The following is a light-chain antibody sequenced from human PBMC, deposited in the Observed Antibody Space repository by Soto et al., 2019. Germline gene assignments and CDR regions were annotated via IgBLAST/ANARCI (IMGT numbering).Light chain of an antibody. CDR1: QRITTY. J-gene: IGKJ2*01. CDR2: TSG. V-gene: IGKV1-39*01. CDR3: QQTYSTPYT. Sequence: IHMTQSPSSLSASVGDRITVTCLASQRITTYVNWYQLKPGEAPKLLISTSGTLQRGVPSRFSGSGSGTEFTLTITRLQPADFATYFCQQTYSTPYTCGQGTK.